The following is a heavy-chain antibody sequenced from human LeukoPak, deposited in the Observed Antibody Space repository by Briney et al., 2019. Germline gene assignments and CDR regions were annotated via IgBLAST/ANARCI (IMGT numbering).Heavy chain of an antibody. CDR3: ARGRRYFDWLLFPRNWFDP. Sequence: SETLSLTCAVSGGSFSGYYWSWIRQPPGKGLEWIGEINHSGSTNYNPSLKSRDTISVDTSKNQFSLKLSSVTAADTAVYYCARGRRYFDWLLFPRNWFDPWGQGTLVTVSS. D-gene: IGHD3-9*01. V-gene: IGHV4-34*01. J-gene: IGHJ5*02. CDR2: INHSGST. CDR1: GGSFSGYY.